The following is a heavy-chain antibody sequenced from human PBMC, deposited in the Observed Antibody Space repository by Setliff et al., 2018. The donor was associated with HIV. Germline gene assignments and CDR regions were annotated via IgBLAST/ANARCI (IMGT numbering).Heavy chain of an antibody. CDR2: IKQDESEI. D-gene: IGHD6-6*01. J-gene: IGHJ3*02. V-gene: IGHV3-7*03. CDR1: EFTFSGYW. CDR3: ARIYRSSWPFDACDI. Sequence: GGSLRLSCAASEFTFSGYWMTWVRQAPGKGLEWLANIKQDESEIYYVDSVRGRFTVSRDNARNSLYLQMNSLRAEDTAIYYCARIYRSSWPFDACDIWGQGTMVTVSS.